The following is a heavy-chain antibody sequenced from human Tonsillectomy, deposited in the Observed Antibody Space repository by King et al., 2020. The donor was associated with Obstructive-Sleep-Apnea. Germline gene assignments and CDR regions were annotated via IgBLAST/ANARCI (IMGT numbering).Heavy chain of an antibody. Sequence: VQLVESGGGLVQPGGSLRLSCAASGFTFSTFSMNWVRQSPGKGLEWVSYISSSVTIYYADSVKGRFTISRDNAKNSLYLQMNSLRVEDTAVYYCVRDWAGWGQGTLVTVSS. V-gene: IGHV3-48*04. CDR1: GFTFSTFS. CDR3: VRDWAG. CDR2: ISSSVTI. D-gene: IGHD3-16*01. J-gene: IGHJ4*02.